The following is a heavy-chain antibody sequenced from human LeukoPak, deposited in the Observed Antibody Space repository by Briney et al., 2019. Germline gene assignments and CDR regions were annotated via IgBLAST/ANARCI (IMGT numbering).Heavy chain of an antibody. Sequence: SETLSLTCTVSGGSISSYYWSWVRQPAGKGLEWIGRIYTSGSTNYNPSLKSRVTMSVDTSKNHFSLKLSSVTAADTAVYYCARERKTNIYMDVWGKGTTVTVSS. CDR3: ARERKTNIYMDV. CDR2: IYTSGST. CDR1: GGSISSYY. D-gene: IGHD1-14*01. J-gene: IGHJ6*03. V-gene: IGHV4-4*07.